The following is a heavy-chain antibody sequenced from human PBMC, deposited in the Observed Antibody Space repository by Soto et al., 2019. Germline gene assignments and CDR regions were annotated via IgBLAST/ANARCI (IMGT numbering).Heavy chain of an antibody. CDR3: AITWGYCSGGSCSDY. D-gene: IGHD2-15*01. V-gene: IGHV1-69*02. CDR2: IIPILGIA. J-gene: IGHJ4*02. Sequence: QVQLVQSGAEVKKPGSSVKVSCKASGGTFSSYTISWVRQAPGQGLEWMGRIIPILGIANYAQKIQGRVTITADKSTSTAYMELSSLRSEDTAVYYCAITWGYCSGGSCSDYWGQGTLVTVSS. CDR1: GGTFSSYT.